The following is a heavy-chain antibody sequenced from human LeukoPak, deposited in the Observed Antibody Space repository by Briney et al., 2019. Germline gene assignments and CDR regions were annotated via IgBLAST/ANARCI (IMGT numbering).Heavy chain of an antibody. CDR2: TRNKPNSYTT. J-gene: IGHJ4*02. D-gene: IGHD2-15*01. Sequence: PGGSLRLSCAASGFTFSTYSMNWVRQAPGKGLEWVGRTRNKPNSYTTEYAASVKGRFTISRDDSKNSLYLQMNSLKTEDTAVYYCARVGYCSGGRCHPGDYWGQGTLVTVSS. CDR3: ARVGYCSGGRCHPGDY. CDR1: GFTFSTYS. V-gene: IGHV3-72*01.